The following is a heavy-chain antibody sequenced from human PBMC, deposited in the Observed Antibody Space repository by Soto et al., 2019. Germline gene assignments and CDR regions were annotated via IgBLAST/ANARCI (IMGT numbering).Heavy chain of an antibody. D-gene: IGHD1-26*01. CDR3: ARARRGSYWLARYYFDY. J-gene: IGHJ4*02. V-gene: IGHV4-30-4*01. Sequence: QVQLQESGPGLVKPSQTLSLTCTVSGGSISSGDYYWSWIRQPPGKGLEWIGYIYYSGSTYYNPSLKSRVTISVDTSKNQFSLKLSSVTAADTAVYYCARARRGSYWLARYYFDYWGQGTLVTVSS. CDR1: GGSISSGDYY. CDR2: IYYSGST.